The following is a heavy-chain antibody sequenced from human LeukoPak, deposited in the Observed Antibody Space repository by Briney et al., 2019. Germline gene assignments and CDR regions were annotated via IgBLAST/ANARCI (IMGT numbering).Heavy chain of an antibody. CDR1: VFTFDDYA. CDR2: ISWRSCSI. J-gene: IGHJ4*02. D-gene: IGHD2-2*01. V-gene: IGHV3-9*01. Sequence: PGGSLRLSCAASVFTFDDYAMHCVRQAPGKGLEWGSGISWRSCSIVYADSVNGRFTNTRHNAKNSLYLQMNSLRPEDTALYYCAKDEVATVGYCTSTTCQGLDYWGQGTLVTVSS. CDR3: AKDEVATVGYCTSTTCQGLDY.